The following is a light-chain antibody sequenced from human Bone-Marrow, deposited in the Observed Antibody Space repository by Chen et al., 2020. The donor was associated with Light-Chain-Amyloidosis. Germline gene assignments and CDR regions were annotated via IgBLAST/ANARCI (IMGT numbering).Light chain of an antibody. CDR2: DDS. Sequence: SYVLTQPSSVSVAPGQTATMAGGGNNIGSTGVHWYQQTPGQAPLLVVYDDSDRPSGIPERLSGSNSGNTATLTISRVEAGDEADYYCQVWDRSSDRPVFGGGTKLTVL. CDR1: NIGSTG. V-gene: IGLV3-21*02. J-gene: IGLJ3*02. CDR3: QVWDRSSDRPV.